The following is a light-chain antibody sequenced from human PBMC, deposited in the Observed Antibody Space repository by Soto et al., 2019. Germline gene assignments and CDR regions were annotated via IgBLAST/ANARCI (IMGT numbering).Light chain of an antibody. CDR3: SSYTSSSIYYV. J-gene: IGLJ1*01. V-gene: IGLV2-14*01. CDR1: SSDVGGYNY. CDR2: DVS. Sequence: QAVRTEPASVSGSPGQSITISCTGTSSDVGGYNYVSWYQQHPGKAPKLMIYDVSNRPSGVSNRFSGSKSGNTASLTISGLQAEDEADYYCSSYTSSSIYYVFGTGTKVTVL.